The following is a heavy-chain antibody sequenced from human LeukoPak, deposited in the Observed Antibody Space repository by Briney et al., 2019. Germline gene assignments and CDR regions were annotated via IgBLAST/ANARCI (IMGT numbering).Heavy chain of an antibody. CDR2: ISSSSSTI. CDR1: GFTFSSYS. Sequence: AGSLRLSCAASGFTFSSYSMNWVRQAPGKGLEWVSYISSSSSTIYYADSVKGRFTISRDNAKNSLYLQMNSLRAEDTAVYYCARVWSAGYNWFDYWGQGTLVTVSS. D-gene: IGHD1-1*01. J-gene: IGHJ4*02. V-gene: IGHV3-48*01. CDR3: ARVWSAGYNWFDY.